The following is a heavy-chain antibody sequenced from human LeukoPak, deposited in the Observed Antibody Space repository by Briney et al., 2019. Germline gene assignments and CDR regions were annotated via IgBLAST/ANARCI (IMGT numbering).Heavy chain of an antibody. V-gene: IGHV3-21*01. Sequence: GMSLRLSCEVSGFHFSDYSMNWVRQAPGKGLEWVSSISSSSSYIYYADSVKGRFTISRDNAKNSLYLQMNSLRAEDTAVYYCARDRGYCSGGSCYSFDYWGQGTLVTVSS. D-gene: IGHD2-15*01. J-gene: IGHJ4*02. CDR2: ISSSSSYI. CDR3: ARDRGYCSGGSCYSFDY. CDR1: GFHFSDYS.